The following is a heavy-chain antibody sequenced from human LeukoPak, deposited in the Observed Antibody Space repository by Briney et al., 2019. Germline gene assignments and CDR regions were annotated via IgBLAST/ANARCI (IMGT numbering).Heavy chain of an antibody. CDR2: INWNSGSI. Sequence: PGRSLRLSCAASGFTFDDYAMHWVRQVPGKGPEGVAGINWNSGSIDYADSVKGRFTISRDNAKNYLYLQMNSLRSEDTALYYCAKLSAGSENDYWGQGTLVTVSS. V-gene: IGHV3-9*01. J-gene: IGHJ4*02. D-gene: IGHD3-10*01. CDR1: GFTFDDYA. CDR3: AKLSAGSENDY.